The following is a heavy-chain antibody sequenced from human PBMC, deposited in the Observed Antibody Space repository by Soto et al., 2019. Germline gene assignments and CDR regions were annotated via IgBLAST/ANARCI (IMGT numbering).Heavy chain of an antibody. CDR3: ARGTYDYVWGSYLERFDY. Sequence: QVQLVQSGAEVKKPGASVKGSCKASGYTFTGYYMHWVRQAPGQGLEWMGWINPNSGGTNYAQKFQGWVTMTRDTSISTGDLELSRLGSDDTAVYYCARGTYDYVWGSYLERFDYRGQGTLVTVSS. D-gene: IGHD3-16*01. V-gene: IGHV1-2*04. CDR1: GYTFTGYY. J-gene: IGHJ4*02. CDR2: INPNSGGT.